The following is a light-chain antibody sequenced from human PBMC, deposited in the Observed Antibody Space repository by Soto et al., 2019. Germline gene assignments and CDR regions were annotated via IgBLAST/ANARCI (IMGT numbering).Light chain of an antibody. Sequence: DIVLTQSPGTLSLSPGERATLSCRASQSVYSSYIAWYQQKPGQAPRLLIYNASTWPTGIPDRFTGGGSGTDFTLTISRLEPEDFAVYYCQQYDSSPDTFGQGTKVEIK. J-gene: IGKJ1*01. CDR3: QQYDSSPDT. V-gene: IGKV3-20*01. CDR1: QSVYSSY. CDR2: NAS.